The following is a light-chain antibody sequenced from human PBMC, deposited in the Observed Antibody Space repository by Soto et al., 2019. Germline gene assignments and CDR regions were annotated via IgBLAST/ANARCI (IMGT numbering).Light chain of an antibody. J-gene: IGKJ1*01. CDR2: KVS. V-gene: IGKV2-30*01. Sequence: DVVMTQSPLSLPVTLGQPASISCRSTQSLIFIDGDTYLNWLQQRPGQSPRRLIYKVSNRDSGVPDRFRGSGSGTDFTRQISRVEAEDVGIYYCMQGAHWPTTFGQGTKVEI. CDR3: MQGAHWPTT. CDR1: QSLIFIDGDTY.